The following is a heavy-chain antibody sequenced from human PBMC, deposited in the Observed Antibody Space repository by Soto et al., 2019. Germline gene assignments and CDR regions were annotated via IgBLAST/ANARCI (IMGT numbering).Heavy chain of an antibody. CDR3: ARDRRIVVVMPFDY. CDR2: ISYDGSNK. CDR1: GFTFSSYA. J-gene: IGHJ4*02. V-gene: IGHV3-30-3*01. D-gene: IGHD3-22*01. Sequence: PVGSLRLSCAASGFTFSSYAMHWVRQAPGKGLEWVAVISYDGSNKYYADSVKGRFTISRDNSKNTLYLQMNSLRAEDTAVYYCARDRRIVVVMPFDYWGQRTMVTVAS.